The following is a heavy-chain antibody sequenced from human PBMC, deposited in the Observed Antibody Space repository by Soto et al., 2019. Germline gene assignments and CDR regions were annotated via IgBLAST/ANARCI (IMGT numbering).Heavy chain of an antibody. J-gene: IGHJ5*02. CDR1: GYTFSDYY. V-gene: IGHV1-46*01. CDR3: ARGSWFDP. CDR2: INPRGGSA. Sequence: QVHLVQSGAEVKKPGASVKVSCKASGYTFSDYYMNWVRQAPGQGLEWMGIINPRGGSATYTQKFQGRVTMTRDTSTSRVYMELSSLRSEDTAVYYCARGSWFDPWGQGTPVTVSA.